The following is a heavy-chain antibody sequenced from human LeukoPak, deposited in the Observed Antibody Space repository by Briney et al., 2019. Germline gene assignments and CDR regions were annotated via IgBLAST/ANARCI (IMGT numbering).Heavy chain of an antibody. V-gene: IGHV3-23*01. J-gene: IGHJ4*02. CDR2: ISGSGGST. CDR3: SKGRLMVRGVMSLIADY. D-gene: IGHD3-10*01. CDR1: GFTFNSYA. Sequence: GGSLRLSCAASGFTFNSYAMSWVRQAPGKGLEWVSAISGSGGSTYYADSVKGRFTISRHNSKNTLYLQMNSLRAEDTAVYYCSKGRLMVRGVMSLIADYWGQGTLVTVSS.